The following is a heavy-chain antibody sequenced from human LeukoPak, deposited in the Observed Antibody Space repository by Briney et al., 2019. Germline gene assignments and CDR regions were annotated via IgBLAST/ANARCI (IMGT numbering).Heavy chain of an antibody. J-gene: IGHJ4*02. V-gene: IGHV3-33*06. CDR1: GFTFNTYA. CDR2: IWYDGSNK. CDR3: AKEASDYFDY. Sequence: GGSLRLSCAASGFTFNTYAIHWVRQAPGKGMEWVAVIWYDGSNKYYADSVKGRFTISRDNSKNTLYLQMNSLRAEDTAVYYCAKEASDYFDYWGQGTLVTVSS.